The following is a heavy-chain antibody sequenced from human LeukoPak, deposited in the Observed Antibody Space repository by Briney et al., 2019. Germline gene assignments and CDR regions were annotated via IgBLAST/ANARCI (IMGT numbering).Heavy chain of an antibody. CDR3: AGGDRFPRGYYFDY. CDR2: RNHNSGNT. CDR1: RYTFTGYY. V-gene: IGHV1-8*03. Sequence: ASVTVSCKASRYTFTGYYMHWVRQPPPQERDWMGWRNHNSGNTNYAQKFQGRVTITRNTSMSTVYMELSSLRSADTAVYYCAGGDRFPRGYYFDYWGQGTLVTVSS. J-gene: IGHJ4*02. D-gene: IGHD1-14*01.